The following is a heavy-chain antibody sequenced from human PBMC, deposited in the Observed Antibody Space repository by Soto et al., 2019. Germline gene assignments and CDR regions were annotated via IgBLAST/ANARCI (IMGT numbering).Heavy chain of an antibody. Sequence: ASVKVSCKASGGTFSSYAISWVRQAPGQGLEWMGGIIPIFGTANYAQKFQGRVTITADESTSTAYMELSSLRSEDTAVYYCARSTDYGAHLDYWGPGTLVTVSS. J-gene: IGHJ4*02. V-gene: IGHV1-69*13. CDR3: ARSTDYGAHLDY. CDR1: GGTFSSYA. CDR2: IIPIFGTA. D-gene: IGHD3-16*01.